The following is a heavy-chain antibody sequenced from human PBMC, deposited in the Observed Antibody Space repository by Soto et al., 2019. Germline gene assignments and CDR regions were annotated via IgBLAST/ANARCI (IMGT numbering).Heavy chain of an antibody. V-gene: IGHV3-23*01. CDR2: INGGDDSE. D-gene: IGHD2-2*01. CDR3: ARPGYCSRTDGSDFDY. Sequence: GGFLRLSCAVSGFTFRSSPMSWVRRAPGKGLEWVSGINGGDDSEHYVDSVRGRFTIIRDNSKNLLLLQMNSLRVEDTAIYYCARPGYCSRTDGSDFDYWGQGTQVTVSS. CDR1: GFTFRSSP. J-gene: IGHJ4*02.